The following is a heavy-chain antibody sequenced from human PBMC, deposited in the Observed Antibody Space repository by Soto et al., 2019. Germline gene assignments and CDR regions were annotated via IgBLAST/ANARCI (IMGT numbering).Heavy chain of an antibody. D-gene: IGHD1-1*01. CDR1: GFTFSSYA. CDR3: AKARNDVYGYYYYGMDV. Sequence: HPGGSLRLSCAASGFTFSSYAMSWVRQAPGKGLEWVSAISGSGGSTYYADSVKGRFTISRDNSKNTLYLQMNSLRAEDTAVYYCAKARNDVYGYYYYGMDVWGRGTTVTVSS. J-gene: IGHJ6*02. CDR2: ISGSGGST. V-gene: IGHV3-23*01.